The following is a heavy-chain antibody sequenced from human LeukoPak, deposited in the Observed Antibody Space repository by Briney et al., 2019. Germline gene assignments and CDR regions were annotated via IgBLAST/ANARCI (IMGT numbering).Heavy chain of an antibody. CDR2: ISGSGGST. D-gene: IGHD1-1*01. CDR3: AEDPGPTGGY. Sequence: GGSLRLSCAASGFTFSDYYMSWIRQAPGKGLEWVSAISGSGGSTYYADSVKGRFTISRDNSKNTLYLQMNSLRAEDTAVYYCAEDPGPTGGYWGQGTLVTVSS. J-gene: IGHJ4*02. V-gene: IGHV3-23*01. CDR1: GFTFSDYY.